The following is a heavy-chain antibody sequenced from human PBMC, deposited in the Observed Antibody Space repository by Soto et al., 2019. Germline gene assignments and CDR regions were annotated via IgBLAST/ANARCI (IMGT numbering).Heavy chain of an antibody. J-gene: IGHJ4*02. CDR2: IIPIFGRA. CDR1: VGTFNNYA. Sequence: GASVKVCCKASVGTFNNYAISWVRQAPGQGLEWMGGIIPIFGRANYAQKFQGRLTITADESTSTAYMELSSLRSDDTAMFYCARDAFYYDGPTGIYYFDYWGQGTLVTVSS. D-gene: IGHD1-1*01. CDR3: ARDAFYYDGPTGIYYFDY. V-gene: IGHV1-69*13.